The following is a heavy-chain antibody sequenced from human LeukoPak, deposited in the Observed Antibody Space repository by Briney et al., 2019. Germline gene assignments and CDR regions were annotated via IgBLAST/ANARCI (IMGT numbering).Heavy chain of an antibody. CDR3: ARGQADTAMYYYYYYMDV. D-gene: IGHD5-18*01. Sequence: PSQTLSLTCTVSGSSISSGDYYWSWIRQPPGKGLEWIGYIYYSGSTYYNPSLKSRVTISVDTSKNQFSLKLSSVTAADTAVYYCARGQADTAMYYYYYYMDVWGKGTTVTVSS. CDR1: GSSISSGDYY. V-gene: IGHV4-30-4*08. J-gene: IGHJ6*03. CDR2: IYYSGST.